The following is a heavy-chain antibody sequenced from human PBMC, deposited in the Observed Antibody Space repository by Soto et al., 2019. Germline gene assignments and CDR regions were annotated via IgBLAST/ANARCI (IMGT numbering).Heavy chain of an antibody. J-gene: IGHJ4*02. CDR1: GFTFSSYA. V-gene: IGHV3-23*01. D-gene: IGHD6-19*01. CDR3: AKDSTYSSGWYDY. CDR2: ISGSGVST. Sequence: GGSLRLSCAASGFTFSSYAMSWVRQAPGKGLEWVSAISGSGVSTYYADSVKGRFTISRDNSKNTLYLQMNSLRAEDAAVYYCAKDSTYSSGWYDYWGQGTLVTVSS.